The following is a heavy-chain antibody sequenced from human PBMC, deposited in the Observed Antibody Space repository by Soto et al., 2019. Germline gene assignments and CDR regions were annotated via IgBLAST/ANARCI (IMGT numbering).Heavy chain of an antibody. Sequence: ASETLSLTCTVSGGSISSGDYYWSWIRQPPGKGLEWIGYIYYSGSTYYNPSLKSRVTISVDTSKNQFSLKLSSVTAADTAVYYCARGYSSGWYEGGFWFDPWGQGTLVTVSS. CDR1: GGSISSGDYY. V-gene: IGHV4-30-4*01. J-gene: IGHJ5*02. D-gene: IGHD6-19*01. CDR2: IYYSGST. CDR3: ARGYSSGWYEGGFWFDP.